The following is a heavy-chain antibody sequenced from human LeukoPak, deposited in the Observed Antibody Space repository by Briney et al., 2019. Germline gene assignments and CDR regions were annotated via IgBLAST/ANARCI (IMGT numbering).Heavy chain of an antibody. D-gene: IGHD2-2*01. CDR2: ISSSSSYI. CDR3: ARDACSSTSCYVDY. CDR1: GFTFSSYS. J-gene: IGHJ4*02. Sequence: PWGSLRLSCAASGFTFSSYSMNWVRQAPGKGLEWVSSISSSSSYIYYADSVKGRFTISRDNAKNSLYLQMNSLRAEDTAVYYCARDACSSTSCYVDYWGQGTLVTVSS. V-gene: IGHV3-21*01.